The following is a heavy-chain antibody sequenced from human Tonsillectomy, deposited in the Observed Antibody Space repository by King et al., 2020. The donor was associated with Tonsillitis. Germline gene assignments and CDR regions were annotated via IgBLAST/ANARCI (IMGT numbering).Heavy chain of an antibody. CDR2: INPNRGGP. V-gene: IGHV1-2*02. J-gene: IGHJ4*02. CDR1: GYFFTDYF. Sequence: QLVQSGAEVKKPGASVKVSCKASGYFFTDYFMHWVRQAPGQGLEWMGWINPNRGGPTYAQKFQGRVTMTRDTSISTAYMELSNLKSDDTAVYYCAKALDNIVVVSAPTLYYWGQGTLVTVSS. CDR3: AKALDNIVVVSAPTLYY. D-gene: IGHD2-2*01.